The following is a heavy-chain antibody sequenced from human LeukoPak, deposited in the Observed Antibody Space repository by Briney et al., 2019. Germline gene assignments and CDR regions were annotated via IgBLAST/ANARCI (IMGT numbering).Heavy chain of an antibody. CDR1: GFTFDDYA. V-gene: IGHV3-9*01. Sequence: GGSLRLSCAASGFTFDDYAMHWVRQAPGKGLEWVSGISWNSGSIGYADSVKGRFTISRDNAKNSLYLQMNSLRAEDTALYYCAKDSDDILTGYYDYWGQGTLVTVSS. CDR2: ISWNSGSI. D-gene: IGHD3-9*01. J-gene: IGHJ4*02. CDR3: AKDSDDILTGYYDY.